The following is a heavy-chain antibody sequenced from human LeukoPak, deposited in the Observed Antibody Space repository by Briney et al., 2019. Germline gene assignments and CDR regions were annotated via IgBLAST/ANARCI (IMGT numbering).Heavy chain of an antibody. CDR2: IYTSGST. CDR1: GGSISSYY. D-gene: IGHD4-17*01. CDR3: ATDRAYGDETGWFDP. J-gene: IGHJ5*02. V-gene: IGHV4-4*07. Sequence: SETLSLTCTVSGGSISSYYWSWIRQPAGKGLEWIGRIYTSGSTNYNPSLKSRVTMSVDTSKNQFSLKLSSVTAADTAVYYCATDRAYGDETGWFDPWGQGTLVTVSS.